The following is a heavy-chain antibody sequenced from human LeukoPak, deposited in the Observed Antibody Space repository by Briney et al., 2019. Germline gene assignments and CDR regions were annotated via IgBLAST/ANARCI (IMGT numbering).Heavy chain of an antibody. CDR3: ARLAIRGYYYY. CDR1: GGSINNYY. CDR2: IYYRGSS. V-gene: IGHV4-59*08. Sequence: SETLSLTCTVSGGSINNYYWSWIRQSPGKGLEWTGYIYYRGSSNYNPSLKSRITMSVDTSKNQFSLKLSSVTAADTAVYYCARLAIRGYYYYWGQGTLVTVSS. D-gene: IGHD3-3*01. J-gene: IGHJ4*02.